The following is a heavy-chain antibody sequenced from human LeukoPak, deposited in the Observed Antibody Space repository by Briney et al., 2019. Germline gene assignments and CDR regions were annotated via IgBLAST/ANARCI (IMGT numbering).Heavy chain of an antibody. V-gene: IGHV1-2*04. CDR3: ARGGIAAAGAPFGFGTLDV. J-gene: IGHJ6*02. CDR1: GYTFTGYY. Sequence: ASVKVSCKASGYTFTGYYMHWVRQAPGQGLKWMGWINPNSGGTNYAQKFQGWVTMTRDTSISTAYMELSRLRSDDTAVYYCARGGIAAAGAPFGFGTLDVWGQGTTVTVSS. CDR2: INPNSGGT. D-gene: IGHD6-13*01.